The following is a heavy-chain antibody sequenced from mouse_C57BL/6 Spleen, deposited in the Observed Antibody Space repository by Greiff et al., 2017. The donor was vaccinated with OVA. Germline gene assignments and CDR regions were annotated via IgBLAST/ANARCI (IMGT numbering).Heavy chain of an antibody. Sequence: VQLQQSGAELVKPGASVKISCKASGYAFSSYWMNWVKQRPGKGLEWIGQIYPGDGDTNYNGKFKGKATLTADKSSSTAYMQRSSLTSEDSAVYFCARYEATVVAYEYWGQGTTLTVSS. CDR2: IYPGDGDT. D-gene: IGHD1-1*01. J-gene: IGHJ2*01. CDR1: GYAFSSYW. CDR3: ARYEATVVAYEY. V-gene: IGHV1-80*01.